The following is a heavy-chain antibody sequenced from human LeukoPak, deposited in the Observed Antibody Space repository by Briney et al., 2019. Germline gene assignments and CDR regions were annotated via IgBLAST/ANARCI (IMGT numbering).Heavy chain of an antibody. D-gene: IGHD3-9*01. CDR2: IIPIFGTA. CDR1: GGTISSYA. V-gene: IGHV1-69*06. Sequence: SVKVSCKASGGTISSYAISWVRQAPGQGLEWMGGIIPIFGTANYAQKFQGRVTITADKSTSTAYMELSSLRSEDTAVYYCARAGTPSYYDILTGCDYWGQGTLVTVSS. J-gene: IGHJ4*02. CDR3: ARAGTPSYYDILTGCDY.